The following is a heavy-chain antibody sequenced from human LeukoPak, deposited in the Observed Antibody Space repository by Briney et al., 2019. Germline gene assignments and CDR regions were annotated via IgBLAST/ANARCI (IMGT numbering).Heavy chain of an antibody. CDR1: GFSFSSYA. D-gene: IGHD6-13*01. Sequence: GGSLRLSCAASGFSFSSYAMGWVRQAPGKGLEWVSSISGTGGRTYYADSVKGWFTISRDNSRNTLSLQMNSLRVEDTAVYFCAKGPYSDSSEWFQYWGQGTLVTVSS. J-gene: IGHJ1*01. CDR2: ISGTGGRT. CDR3: AKGPYSDSSEWFQY. V-gene: IGHV3-23*01.